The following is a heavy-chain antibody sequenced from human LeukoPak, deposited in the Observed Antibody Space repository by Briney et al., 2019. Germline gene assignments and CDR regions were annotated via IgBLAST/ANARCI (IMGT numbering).Heavy chain of an antibody. CDR3: AKEPPYCGGDCYFLLDY. J-gene: IGHJ4*02. D-gene: IGHD2-21*02. Sequence: GGSLRLSCAASGFTFDDYAMHGVRQAPGKGLEWVSLISGDSGTTYYADSVKGRFTISRDNSKNTLYLQVNSLRAEDTGVYYCAKEPPYCGGDCYFLLDYWGQGTLVTVSS. CDR2: ISGDSGTT. CDR1: GFTFDDYA. V-gene: IGHV3-43*02.